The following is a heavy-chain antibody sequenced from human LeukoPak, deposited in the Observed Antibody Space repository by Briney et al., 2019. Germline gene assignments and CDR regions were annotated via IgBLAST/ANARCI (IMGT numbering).Heavy chain of an antibody. CDR3: AAADYGDYGRLDY. D-gene: IGHD4-17*01. CDR2: IVVGSGNT. Sequence: GASVNVSCKASGFTFTSSAMQWVRQARGQRLEGIGWIVVGSGNTNYAQKFQERVTITRDMSTSTAYMELSSLRSEDTAVYYCAAADYGDYGRLDYWGQGTLVTVSS. V-gene: IGHV1-58*02. CDR1: GFTFTSSA. J-gene: IGHJ4*02.